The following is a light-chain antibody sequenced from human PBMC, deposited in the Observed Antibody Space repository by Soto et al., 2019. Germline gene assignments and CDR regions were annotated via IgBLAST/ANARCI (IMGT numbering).Light chain of an antibody. CDR3: HQYASSPLT. Sequence: EIVLTQSPGTLSLSPGERATLSCRASQSVARNLLAWFQQRPGQPPRLLIYDAIGRATGIPDRFSGSESATDFTLTINRREPEDFAVYYWHQYASSPLTFGQGTKLEIK. J-gene: IGKJ2*01. CDR2: DAI. V-gene: IGKV3-20*01. CDR1: QSVARNL.